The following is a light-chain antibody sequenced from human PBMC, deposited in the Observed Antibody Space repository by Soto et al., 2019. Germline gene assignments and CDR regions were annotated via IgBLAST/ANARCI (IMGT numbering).Light chain of an antibody. CDR2: RNN. CDR3: AAWDDSLSGYV. V-gene: IGLV1-47*01. Sequence: QSVLTQPPSASGTPRQRVTISCSGSSSNIGSNYVYWYQQLPGTAPKLLIYRNNQRPSGVPDRFSCSKSGTSASLAISGLRSEDEADYYCAAWDDSLSGYVFGTGTKVTVL. J-gene: IGLJ1*01. CDR1: SSNIGSNY.